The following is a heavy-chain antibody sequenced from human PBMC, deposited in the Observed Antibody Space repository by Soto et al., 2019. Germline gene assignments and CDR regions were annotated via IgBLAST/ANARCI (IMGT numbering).Heavy chain of an antibody. Sequence: LTCTVSGGSISSGDYYWSWIRQPPGKGLEWIGYIYYSGSTYYTPSLKSRVTISVDTSKNQFSLKLSSVTAADTAVYYCARDQDYGSGKAFDPWGQGTLVTVSS. D-gene: IGHD3-10*01. CDR1: GGSISSGDYY. CDR2: IYYSGST. CDR3: ARDQDYGSGKAFDP. V-gene: IGHV4-30-4*01. J-gene: IGHJ5*02.